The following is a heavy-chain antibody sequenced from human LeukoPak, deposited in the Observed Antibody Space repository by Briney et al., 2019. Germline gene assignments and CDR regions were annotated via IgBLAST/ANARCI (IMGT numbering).Heavy chain of an antibody. V-gene: IGHV3-23*01. CDR3: AKDAAANVDYPYYFDY. Sequence: GGSLRLSCAASGFTFNNYGMSWVRQAPGKGLEWVSAIRGSGVTTYYADSVKGRFTISRDNSRTTLYLLMNSLRAEDTAVYYCAKDAAANVDYPYYFDYWGQGALVTVSS. CDR1: GFTFNNYG. D-gene: IGHD4-11*01. CDR2: IRGSGVTT. J-gene: IGHJ4*02.